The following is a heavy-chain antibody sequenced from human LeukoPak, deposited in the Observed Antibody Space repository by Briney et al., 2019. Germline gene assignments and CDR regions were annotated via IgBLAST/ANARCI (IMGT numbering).Heavy chain of an antibody. CDR2: INAGNGNT. D-gene: IGHD3-22*01. Sequence: GASVKVSCKASGYTYTSYAMHWVRQAPGQRLEWMGWINAGNGNTKYSQEFQGRVTITRDTSITTAYTELSRLTSDDTAVYYCARGYYYDSSGRYRVLGYWGQGTLVTVSS. J-gene: IGHJ4*02. CDR1: GYTYTSYA. CDR3: ARGYYYDSSGRYRVLGY. V-gene: IGHV1-3*01.